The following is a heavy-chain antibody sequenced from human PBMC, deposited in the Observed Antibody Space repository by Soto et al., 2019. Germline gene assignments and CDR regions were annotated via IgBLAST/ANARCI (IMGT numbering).Heavy chain of an antibody. CDR1: GGSISSYY. CDR3: ARASYYSYRMDV. J-gene: IGHJ6*02. Sequence: KSSETLSLTCTVSGGSISSYYWSCIRQPPGKGLDWIGYIYYSGSTNYNPSLKSRVTISVDTSKNQFSLKLSSVTAADPAVYYCARASYYSYRMDVWGQGTTVTVS. CDR2: IYYSGST. V-gene: IGHV4-59*01.